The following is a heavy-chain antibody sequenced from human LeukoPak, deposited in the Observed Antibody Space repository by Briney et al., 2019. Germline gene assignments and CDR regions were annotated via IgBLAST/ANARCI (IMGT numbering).Heavy chain of an antibody. CDR3: ARHCQECPDDY. CDR1: GGTFSSDA. D-gene: IGHD3-3*01. J-gene: IGHJ4*02. CDR2: IIPIFGTA. Sequence: SVKVSCKASGGTFSSDAISWVRQAPGQGLEWMGGIIPIFGTANYAQKFQGRVTITADKSTSTAYMELSSLRSEDTAVYYCARHCQECPDDYWGQGTLVTVSS. V-gene: IGHV1-69*06.